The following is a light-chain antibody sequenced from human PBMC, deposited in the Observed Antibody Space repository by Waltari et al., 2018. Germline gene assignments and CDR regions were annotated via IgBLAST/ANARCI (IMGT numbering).Light chain of an antibody. CDR2: GTI. V-gene: IGKV3-15*01. J-gene: IGKJ4*01. CDR1: QSVSSH. CDR3: QQYNAWPLT. Sequence: EIVMTQSPATLSVSPGERVTLSCRASQSVSSHLAWYQQKPGQAPRLLIFGTITRATGIPATFSGSGSGTEFSLTISSLQSEHSAVYYCQQYNAWPLTFGGGTKVEIK.